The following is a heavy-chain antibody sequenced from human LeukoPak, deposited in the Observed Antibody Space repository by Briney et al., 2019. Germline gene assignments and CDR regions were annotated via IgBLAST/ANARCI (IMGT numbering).Heavy chain of an antibody. D-gene: IGHD4-17*01. J-gene: IGHJ3*02. CDR2: IYSSDST. CDR3: AGHRSDSGDYDAFDI. V-gene: IGHV3-53*01. Sequence: PGGSLRLSCAASGFIVSSNYMNWVRQAPGQGLEWVSVIYSSDSTYYADSVKGRFTISRDNSKNTLFLQMNSLRAEDTAVYYCAGHRSDSGDYDAFDIWGQGTMVTVSS. CDR1: GFIVSSNY.